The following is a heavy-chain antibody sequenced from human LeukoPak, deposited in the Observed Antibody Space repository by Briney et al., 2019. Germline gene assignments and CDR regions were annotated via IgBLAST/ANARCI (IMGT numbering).Heavy chain of an antibody. V-gene: IGHV1-8*02. CDR3: ARGRYSSGWTLDY. J-gene: IGHJ4*02. D-gene: IGHD6-19*01. CDR1: GYTFTSYG. Sequence: ASVKVSCKASGYTFTSYGISWVRQATGQGLEWMGWMNPNSGNTGYAQKFQGRVTMTRNTSISTAYMELSSLRSEDTAVYYCARGRYSSGWTLDYWGQGTLVTVSS. CDR2: MNPNSGNT.